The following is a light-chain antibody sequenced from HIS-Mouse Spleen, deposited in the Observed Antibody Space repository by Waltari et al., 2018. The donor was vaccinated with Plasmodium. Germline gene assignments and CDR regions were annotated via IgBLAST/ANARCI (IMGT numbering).Light chain of an antibody. V-gene: IGKV3-15*01. CDR3: QQYNNWSFT. CDR2: GAS. Sequence: IVMTRSPATLSVSPGERATLSCRASQSVSSNLAWYQQDPGQAPRLLIYGASTRATGIPARFSGSGSGTEFTLTISSLQSEDFAVYYCQQYNNWSFTFGPGTKVDIK. CDR1: QSVSSN. J-gene: IGKJ3*01.